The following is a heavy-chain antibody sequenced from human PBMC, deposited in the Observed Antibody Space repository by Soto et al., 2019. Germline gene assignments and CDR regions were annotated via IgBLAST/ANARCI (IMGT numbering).Heavy chain of an antibody. V-gene: IGHV4-61*01. CDR3: ARGDSSNWYVNYFDY. Sequence: SETLCLTCTVSGGSVSSGSYYWSWIRQPPGKGLEWIGYIYYSGSTNYNPSLKSRVTISVDTSKNQFSLKLGSVTAADTAVYYCARGDSSNWYVNYFDYWGQGTLVTVSS. CDR1: GGSVSSGSYY. CDR2: IYYSGST. J-gene: IGHJ4*02. D-gene: IGHD6-13*01.